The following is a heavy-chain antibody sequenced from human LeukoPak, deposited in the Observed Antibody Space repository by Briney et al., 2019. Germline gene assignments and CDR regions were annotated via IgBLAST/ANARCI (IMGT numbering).Heavy chain of an antibody. CDR3: ARGGSGYSYGKIDS. J-gene: IGHJ4*02. CDR2: IKQDGSET. V-gene: IGHV3-7*01. D-gene: IGHD5-18*01. CDR1: GFTFSNSW. Sequence: GGSLRLSCAASGFTFSNSWMSWVRQAPGKGLERVANIKQDGSETYCVDSVKGRFTISRDNAKNSPYLQMNSLRDEDTAVYYCARGGSGYSYGKIDSWGQGILVTVSS.